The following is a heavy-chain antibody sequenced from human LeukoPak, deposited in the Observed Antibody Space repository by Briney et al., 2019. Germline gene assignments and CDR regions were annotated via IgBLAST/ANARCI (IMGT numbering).Heavy chain of an antibody. Sequence: GGSLRLSCAASGFIFSSYAMSWVRQAPRKGLEWVSAISGSGGSTYYADSVKGRFTISRDNSKNTLYLQMNSLRAEDTAVYYCAKDSSNYFDYWGQGTLVTVSS. J-gene: IGHJ4*02. V-gene: IGHV3-23*01. CDR3: AKDSSNYFDY. CDR2: ISGSGGST. D-gene: IGHD6-19*01. CDR1: GFIFSSYA.